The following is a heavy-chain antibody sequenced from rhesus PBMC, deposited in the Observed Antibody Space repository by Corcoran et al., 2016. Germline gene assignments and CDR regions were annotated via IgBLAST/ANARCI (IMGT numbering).Heavy chain of an antibody. CDR2: IKRKADGETA. CDR3: TFEGLQYLDWLGYFDY. V-gene: IGHV3-30*02. Sequence: EVQLVESGAGLVQPDGSLRLSCAASGFTFSNSWMSWVRQAPGKGLDWVARIKRKADGETADYAESVKGRFTISRDDSKNTLYMQMTSLKTEDTAVYYCTFEGLQYLDWLGYFDYWGQGVLVTVSS. D-gene: IGHD3-3*01. J-gene: IGHJ4*01. CDR1: GFTFSNSW.